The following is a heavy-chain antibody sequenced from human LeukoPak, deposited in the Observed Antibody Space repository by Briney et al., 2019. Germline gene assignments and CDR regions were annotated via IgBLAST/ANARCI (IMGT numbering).Heavy chain of an antibody. CDR2: INPNSGGT. Sequence: GASVKVSCKASGYTFTGYYMHWVRQAPGQGLEWMGRINPNSGGTNYAQKFQGRVTMTRDTSISTAYTELSRLRSDDTAVYYCARGLEATGDWFDPWGQGTLVTVSS. J-gene: IGHJ5*02. CDR3: ARGLEATGDWFDP. V-gene: IGHV1-2*06. D-gene: IGHD3-3*01. CDR1: GYTFTGYY.